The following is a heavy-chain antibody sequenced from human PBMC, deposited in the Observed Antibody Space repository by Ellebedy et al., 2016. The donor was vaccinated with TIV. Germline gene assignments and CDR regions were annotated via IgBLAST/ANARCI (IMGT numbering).Heavy chain of an antibody. CDR1: RFTFSSYW. J-gene: IGHJ3*02. Sequence: GGSLRLSCAASRFTFSSYWMSWVRQAPGKGLEWVANINQDGSEKYYVDSVSGRFTISRDNAKNSLYLQINSLRAEDTAVYYCATDGSYGDYLSPTHAFVMWGQGTMVTVSS. CDR2: INQDGSEK. CDR3: ATDGSYGDYLSPTHAFVM. D-gene: IGHD4-17*01. V-gene: IGHV3-7*01.